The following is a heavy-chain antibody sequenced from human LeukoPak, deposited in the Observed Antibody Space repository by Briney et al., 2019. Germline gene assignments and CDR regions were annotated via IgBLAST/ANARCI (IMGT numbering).Heavy chain of an antibody. CDR1: GGSISSYY. CDR2: ISYSGST. CDR3: AREGTAGTNLNWFDP. Sequence: SETLSLTCTVSGGSISSYYWSWIRQPPGKGLEWIGYISYSGSTSFNPSLKSRVTISVDTSKNQFSLKLSSVTAADTAVYYCAREGTAGTNLNWFDPWGQGTLVTVSS. J-gene: IGHJ5*02. D-gene: IGHD1-1*01. V-gene: IGHV4-59*01.